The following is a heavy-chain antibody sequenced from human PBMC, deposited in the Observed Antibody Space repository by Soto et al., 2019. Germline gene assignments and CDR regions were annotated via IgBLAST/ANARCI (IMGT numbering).Heavy chain of an antibody. CDR1: GYTFTGYY. CDR2: INPNSGGT. Sequence: QVQLVQSGAEVKKPGASVKVSCKASGYTFTGYYMHWVRQAPGQGLEWMGWINPNSGGTNYAQKFQGRVTMTRDTSISTAYMELSRLRSDDTAVYYCARDPRIAAAETYWYFDLWGRGTLVTVSS. CDR3: ARDPRIAAAETYWYFDL. V-gene: IGHV1-2*02. D-gene: IGHD6-13*01. J-gene: IGHJ2*01.